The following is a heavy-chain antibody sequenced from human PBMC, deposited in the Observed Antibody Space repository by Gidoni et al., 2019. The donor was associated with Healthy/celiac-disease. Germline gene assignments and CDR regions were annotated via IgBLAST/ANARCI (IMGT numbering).Heavy chain of an antibody. CDR1: GFPFGSSA. CDR2: IRGSGGRT. Sequence: EGQLLESGGGLVQPGGSLRLPGPASGFPFGSSAMSWVRQAPGKGLEWVAAIRGSGGRTYYADSVKGRFTISRDNSKNTLYLQMNSLRAEDTAVYYCAKDSGVDQVVVVIGPFDYWGQGTLVTVSS. V-gene: IGHV3-23*01. D-gene: IGHD3-22*01. J-gene: IGHJ4*02. CDR3: AKDSGVDQVVVVIGPFDY.